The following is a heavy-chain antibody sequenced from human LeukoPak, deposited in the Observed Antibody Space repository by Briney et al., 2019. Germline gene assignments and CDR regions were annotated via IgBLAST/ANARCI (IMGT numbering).Heavy chain of an antibody. CDR2: MNQDGSEQ. V-gene: IGHV3-7*04. CDR1: GFDFDNYW. Sequence: GGSLRLSCEASGFDFDNYWMTWVRQAPGKGLEWVANMNQDGSEQCYVDSVKGRFSISRDNAKKSLYLQMNSLRAEDTAVYYCSRGQGCAYWGQGTLVTVSS. D-gene: IGHD6-19*01. CDR3: SRGQGCAY. J-gene: IGHJ4*02.